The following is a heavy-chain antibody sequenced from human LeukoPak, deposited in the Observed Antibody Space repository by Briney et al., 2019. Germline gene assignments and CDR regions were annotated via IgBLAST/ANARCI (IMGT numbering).Heavy chain of an antibody. CDR3: ARVFPQQLVIDY. V-gene: IGHV4-59*01. CDR2: IYYSGST. D-gene: IGHD6-13*01. Sequence: SETLSLTCTVSGGSISSYYWSWIRQPPGKGLEWIGYIYYSGSTNYTPSLKSRVTISVDTSKNQFSLKLSSVTAADTAVYYCARVFPQQLVIDYWGQGTLVTVSS. CDR1: GGSISSYY. J-gene: IGHJ4*02.